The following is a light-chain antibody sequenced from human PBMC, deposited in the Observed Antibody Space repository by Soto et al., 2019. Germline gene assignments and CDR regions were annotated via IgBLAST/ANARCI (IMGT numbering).Light chain of an antibody. V-gene: IGKV3-15*01. J-gene: IGKJ2*01. CDR3: QQYYSTPYT. Sequence: EIVMTQSPATLSVSPGERATLSCRASQTVYSNVAWYQQRPGQAPRLLIYRASSRAIDIPARFSGSGSGTEFTLTISSLQSEDSAVYYCQQYYSTPYTFGQGTKLEIK. CDR2: RAS. CDR1: QTVYSN.